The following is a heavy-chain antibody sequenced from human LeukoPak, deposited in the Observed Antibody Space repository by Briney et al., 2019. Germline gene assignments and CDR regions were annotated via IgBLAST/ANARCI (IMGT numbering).Heavy chain of an antibody. V-gene: IGHV4-34*01. CDR2: INDSGST. Sequence: SETLSLTCAVYGGSFSGYYWSWVRQPPGKGLEWIGEINDSGSTNYNPSLKSRGTISVDTSKNQFSLKLSSVTAADTAVYYCARGSPITATTDYWGQGTLVTVSS. D-gene: IGHD1-7*01. J-gene: IGHJ4*02. CDR3: ARGSPITATTDY. CDR1: GGSFSGYY.